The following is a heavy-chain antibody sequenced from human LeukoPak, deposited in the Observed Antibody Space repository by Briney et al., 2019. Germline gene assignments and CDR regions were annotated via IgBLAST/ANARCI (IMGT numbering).Heavy chain of an antibody. CDR3: ARVPSMTTVTRYYYYGMDV. J-gene: IGHJ6*04. CDR1: GFTFSDYY. CDR2: ISSSSSCT. D-gene: IGHD4-17*01. Sequence: GGSLRLSCAASGFTFSDYYLSWIRQAPGKGLECVSYISSSSSCTNYADSVKGRFTISRDNAKNSLYLQMNSLRAEDTAVNYCARVPSMTTVTRYYYYGMDVWGKGTTVTVSS. V-gene: IGHV3-11*06.